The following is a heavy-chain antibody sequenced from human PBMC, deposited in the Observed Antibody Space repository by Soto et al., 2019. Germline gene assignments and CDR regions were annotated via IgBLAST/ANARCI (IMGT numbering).Heavy chain of an antibody. V-gene: IGHV1-18*01. D-gene: IGHD2-15*01. CDR3: ARDSCSGGSCYYYYYGMDV. Sequence: QVQLVQSGAEVKKPGASVKISCKASGYTFTSYGISWVRQAPGQGLEWMGWISAYNGNTNYAQKLQGRVTMTTDTSTSTAYMELRSLRSDDTAVYYCARDSCSGGSCYYYYYGMDVWGQGTTVTVSS. J-gene: IGHJ6*02. CDR2: ISAYNGNT. CDR1: GYTFTSYG.